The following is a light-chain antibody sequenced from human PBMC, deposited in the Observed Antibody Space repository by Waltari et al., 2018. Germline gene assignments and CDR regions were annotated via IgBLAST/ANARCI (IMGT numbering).Light chain of an antibody. CDR3: CSYAGRGTYV. J-gene: IGLJ1*01. Sequence: QSALTQPASVSGTPGQSITISCPGTTSYVGHYDLVSWYQQHPGKAPKLLICEVIKRPSGVSSRVSGSKSGNTASLTSAGLQAEDEADYYCCSYAGRGTYVFGSGTKVTV. CDR1: TSYVGHYDL. V-gene: IGLV2-23*02. CDR2: EVI.